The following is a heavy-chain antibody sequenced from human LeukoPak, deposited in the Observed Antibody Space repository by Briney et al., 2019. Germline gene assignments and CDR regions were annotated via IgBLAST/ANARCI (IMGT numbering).Heavy chain of an antibody. D-gene: IGHD1-7*01. CDR1: GFTFDDYA. V-gene: IGHV3-9*01. CDR3: AKDVTGTGAFDI. Sequence: GRSLRLSCAASGFTFDDYAMHWVRRGPGKGLEWVSGITWNSGTIGYADSVKGRFTISRENAKNSLYLQMNSLRAEDTALYYCAKDVTGTGAFDIRGQGTMVTVCS. J-gene: IGHJ3*02. CDR2: ITWNSGTI.